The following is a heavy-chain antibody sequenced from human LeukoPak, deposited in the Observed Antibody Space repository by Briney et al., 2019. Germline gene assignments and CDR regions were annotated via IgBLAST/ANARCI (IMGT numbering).Heavy chain of an antibody. CDR1: GGSISSDY. CDR3: ARHIAVGEDV. Sequence: SETLSLTCTVSGGSISSDYWSWIRQTPGRGLEWIGYIYYTGSTTYNPSLRSRLTISLDTSKNQVSLKLSSVTAADTAVYYCARHIAVGEDVWGQGTTVTVSS. D-gene: IGHD6-19*01. CDR2: IYYTGST. J-gene: IGHJ6*02. V-gene: IGHV4-59*01.